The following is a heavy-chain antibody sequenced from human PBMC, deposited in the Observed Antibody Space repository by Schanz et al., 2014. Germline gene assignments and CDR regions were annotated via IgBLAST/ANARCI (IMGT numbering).Heavy chain of an antibody. J-gene: IGHJ6*02. CDR2: IYHSENT. CDR1: GFTFSSYAM. CDR3: ARDSLRGATGGYGMDV. D-gene: IGHD2-8*02. Sequence: QVQLLQFGGGVVQPGRSLRLSCAASGFTFSSYAMHWVRQPPGKGLEWIGEIYHSENTNYNASLKSRVTISVDKSKNQFSRKVRSVTAADTAVYYCARDSLRGATGGYGMDVWGQGTTVTVSS. V-gene: IGHV4-4*02.